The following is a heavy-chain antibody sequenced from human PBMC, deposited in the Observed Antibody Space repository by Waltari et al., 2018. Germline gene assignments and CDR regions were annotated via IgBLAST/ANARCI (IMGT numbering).Heavy chain of an antibody. D-gene: IGHD3-10*01. V-gene: IGHV4-59*01. J-gene: IGHJ3*01. CDR1: GGSINNYY. Sequence: QVHLHESGPGLVRPSETLSLTCGVNGGSINNYYWNWIRQTPGKGLEWIGYVHYGGSTDYNPSLKGRVTMSLDTSRNQFSLRLQSVTAADTAVYYCARGTAYYRPADVFEFWGQGTTVIVSS. CDR2: VHYGGST. CDR3: ARGTAYYRPADVFEF.